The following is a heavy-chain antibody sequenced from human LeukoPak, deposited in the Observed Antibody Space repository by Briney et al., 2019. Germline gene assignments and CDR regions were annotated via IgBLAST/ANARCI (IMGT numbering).Heavy chain of an antibody. CDR1: GFTFSSYD. J-gene: IGHJ4*02. D-gene: IGHD2-15*01. Sequence: GGSLTLSCAASGFTFSSYDLHWVRQAPGKGLEWVAFIRYDGSNKYDADSVNGRFTISRDNSKDTLYLQMNSLRAEDTAVYYCATFRVGVVAVFDYWGQGTLVTVSS. V-gene: IGHV3-30*02. CDR2: IRYDGSNK. CDR3: ATFRVGVVAVFDY.